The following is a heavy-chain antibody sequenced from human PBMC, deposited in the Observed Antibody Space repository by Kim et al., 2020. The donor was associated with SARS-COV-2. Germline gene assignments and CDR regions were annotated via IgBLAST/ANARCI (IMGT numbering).Heavy chain of an antibody. J-gene: IGHJ6*02. Sequence: GGSLRLSCAASGFTFSSYGMHWVRQAPGKGLEWVAVIWYDGSNKYYADSVKGRFTISRDNSKNTLYLQMNSLRAEDTAVYYCAREPAAAGTRPYYYYYGMDVWGQGTTVTVSS. CDR2: IWYDGSNK. CDR1: GFTFSSYG. D-gene: IGHD6-13*01. V-gene: IGHV3-33*01. CDR3: AREPAAAGTRPYYYYYGMDV.